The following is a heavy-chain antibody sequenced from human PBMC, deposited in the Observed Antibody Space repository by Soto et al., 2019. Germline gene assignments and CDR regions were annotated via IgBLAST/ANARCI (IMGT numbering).Heavy chain of an antibody. Sequence: GGSLRLSCAASGFTFSSYAMHWVRQAPGKGLEWVAVISYDGSNKYYADSVKGRFTISRDNSKNTLYLQMNSLRAEDTAVYYCAPPWGAARSFDYWGQGTLVTVSS. CDR1: GFTFSSYA. D-gene: IGHD6-6*01. CDR3: APPWGAARSFDY. J-gene: IGHJ4*02. V-gene: IGHV3-30-3*01. CDR2: ISYDGSNK.